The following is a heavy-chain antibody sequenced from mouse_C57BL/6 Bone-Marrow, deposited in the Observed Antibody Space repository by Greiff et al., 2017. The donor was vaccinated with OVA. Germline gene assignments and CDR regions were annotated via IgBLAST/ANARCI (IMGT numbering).Heavy chain of an antibody. CDR3: ARRGRSNYDYAMDY. CDR2: INPNNGGT. D-gene: IGHD2-5*01. V-gene: IGHV1-26*01. CDR1: GYTFTDYY. Sequence: EVQLQQSGPELVKPGASVKISCKASGYTFTDYYMNWVKQSHGKSLEWIGDINPNNGGTSYNQKFKGKATLTVDKSSSTAYMELRSLTSEDSAVYYCARRGRSNYDYAMDYWGQGTSVTVSS. J-gene: IGHJ4*01.